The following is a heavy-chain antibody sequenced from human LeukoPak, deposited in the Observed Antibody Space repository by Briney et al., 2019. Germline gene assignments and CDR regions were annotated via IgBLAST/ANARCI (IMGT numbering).Heavy chain of an antibody. J-gene: IGHJ6*03. CDR1: GYSFTSYW. Sequence: GESLKISCKGSGYSFTSYWIGWVRQMPGKGLEWMGIIYPGDSDTRYSPSFQGQVTISADKSISTAYLQWSSLKASDTAMYYCARHSGARSWGWDYMDVWGKGTTVTVSS. CDR3: ARHSGARSWGWDYMDV. CDR2: IYPGDSDT. V-gene: IGHV5-51*01. D-gene: IGHD7-27*01.